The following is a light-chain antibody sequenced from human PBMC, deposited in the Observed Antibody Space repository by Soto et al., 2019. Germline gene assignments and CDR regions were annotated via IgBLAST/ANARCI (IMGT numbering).Light chain of an antibody. CDR1: ASLSTNS. V-gene: IGKV3-20*01. J-gene: IGKJ3*01. CDR2: AAS. Sequence: EIVLTQSPGTLSLSPGERATLSCRASASLSTNSLAWYQQKPGQPPRLLIYAASTRHTDIPDRFTGSGSGNVFAHTFCRLEPGDFAVYYCQQYGGSPLTFSPETKVEI. CDR3: QQYGGSPLT.